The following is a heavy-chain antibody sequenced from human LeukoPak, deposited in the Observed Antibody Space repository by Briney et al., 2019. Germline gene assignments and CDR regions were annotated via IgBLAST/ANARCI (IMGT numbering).Heavy chain of an antibody. D-gene: IGHD2/OR15-2a*01. V-gene: IGHV4-59*01. Sequence: KPSETLSLTCTVSGGSINSYYWSWIRQPPGKGLEYIGHIYCSGNTDYNPSLKSRVTISVDTSKNQFSLNLSSVTAADTAVYYCARWYCSSTTCYHMDVWGKGTTVTVSS. CDR2: IYCSGNT. CDR1: GGSINSYY. CDR3: ARWYCSSTTCYHMDV. J-gene: IGHJ6*03.